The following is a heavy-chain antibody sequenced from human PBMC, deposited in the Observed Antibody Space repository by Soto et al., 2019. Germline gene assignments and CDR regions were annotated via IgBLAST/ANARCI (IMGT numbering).Heavy chain of an antibody. CDR3: ARDLGYDSSGYSGGFDY. D-gene: IGHD3-22*01. J-gene: IGHJ4*02. CDR2: VYYVGSP. Sequence: SETLSLTCSVSGGSIGSVDNYWAWIRQAPGKGLEWIGSVYYVGSPFYNPSLKSRVTMSIDTTKNQFSLKLSSVTAADTAVYYCARDLGYDSSGYSGGFDYWGQGTLVTVSS. CDR1: GGSIGSVDNY. V-gene: IGHV4-39*07.